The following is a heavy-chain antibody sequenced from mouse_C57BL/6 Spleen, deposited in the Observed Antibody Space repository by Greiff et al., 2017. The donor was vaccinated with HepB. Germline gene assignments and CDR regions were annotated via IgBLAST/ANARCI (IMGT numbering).Heavy chain of an antibody. Sequence: QVQLQQPGAELVKPGASVKLSCKASGYTFTSYWMHWVKQRPGQGLEWIGMIHPNSGSTNYNEKFKSKATLTVDKSSSTAYMQLSSLTSEDSAVYYGARGHYYGSIHWYFDVWGTGTTVTVSS. J-gene: IGHJ1*03. CDR3: ARGHYYGSIHWYFDV. CDR2: IHPNSGST. V-gene: IGHV1-64*01. D-gene: IGHD1-1*01. CDR1: GYTFTSYW.